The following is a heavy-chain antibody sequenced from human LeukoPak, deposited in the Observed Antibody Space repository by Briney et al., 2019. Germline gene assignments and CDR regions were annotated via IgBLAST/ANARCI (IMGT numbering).Heavy chain of an antibody. D-gene: IGHD2-21*01. V-gene: IGHV1-2*02. CDR3: AKRGGALSH. CDR2: INPNSGDT. CDR1: GYLVTGFY. Sequence: ASVKVSFKASGYLVTGFYIHLVRQVRGQGLEWMGWINPNSGDTKSAPKFQGRVAMTRVTSSNTAYMEMSGLTPDDTAIYYCAKRGGALSHWGQGTPVTVTS. J-gene: IGHJ4*02.